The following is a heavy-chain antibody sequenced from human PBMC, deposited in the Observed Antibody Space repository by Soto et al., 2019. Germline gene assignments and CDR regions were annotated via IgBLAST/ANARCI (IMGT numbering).Heavy chain of an antibody. CDR1: GFTFEDFA. D-gene: IGHD6-19*01. J-gene: IGHJ4*02. CDR3: AKDVVAVAGTRFDN. V-gene: IGHV3-9*01. Sequence: EVKLVESGGTLVQPGTSLRLSCAASGFTFEDFAMHWVRQVPGKGLEWVSGISWNSGSIEYADSVKGRFTLSRDNAKNVLYLQMKSLKIEDTALYYCAKDVVAVAGTRFDNWGQGTPVTVSS. CDR2: ISWNSGSI.